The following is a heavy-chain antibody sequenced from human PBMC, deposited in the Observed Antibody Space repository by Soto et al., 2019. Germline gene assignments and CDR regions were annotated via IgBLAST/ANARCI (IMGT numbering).Heavy chain of an antibody. V-gene: IGHV3-23*01. Sequence: PVGSLRLSCAASGFTFSLYAMNWVRQAPGKGLEWVSGTSGSGGSTYYADSVKGRFTISRDNSKNTLYLQMNSLRAEDTAVYYCAKPLPFSTVGPTHYFFDYWGQGTLVTVSS. CDR1: GFTFSLYA. CDR3: AKPLPFSTVGPTHYFFDY. CDR2: TSGSGGST. D-gene: IGHD1-26*01. J-gene: IGHJ4*02.